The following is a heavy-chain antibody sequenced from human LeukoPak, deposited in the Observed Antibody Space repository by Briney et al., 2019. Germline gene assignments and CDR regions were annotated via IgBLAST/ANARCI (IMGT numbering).Heavy chain of an antibody. CDR1: GFTFSSNS. Sequence: GGSLRLSCAASGFTFSSNSMNWVRQAPGKGLEWVSFITGSGTIIYYADSVKGRFTISRDNAKSSVYLQMNSLRAEDTAVYYCARGITELDYWGQGTLVTVSS. V-gene: IGHV3-48*01. J-gene: IGHJ4*02. CDR2: ITGSGTII. D-gene: IGHD3-10*01. CDR3: ARGITELDY.